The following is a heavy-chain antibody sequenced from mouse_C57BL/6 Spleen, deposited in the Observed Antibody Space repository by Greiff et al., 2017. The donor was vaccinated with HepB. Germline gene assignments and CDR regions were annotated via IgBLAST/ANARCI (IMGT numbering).Heavy chain of an antibody. CDR2: INPSSGYT. V-gene: IGHV1-4*01. CDR1: GYTFTSYT. J-gene: IGHJ4*01. Sequence: QVQLQQSGAELARPGASVKMSCKASGYTFTSYTMHWVKQRPGQGLEWIGYINPSSGYTKYNQKFKDKATLTADKSSSTAYMQLSSLTSEDSAVYYCARVYYDYDADVYYYAMDYWGQGTSVTVSS. CDR3: ARVYYDYDADVYYYAMDY. D-gene: IGHD2-4*01.